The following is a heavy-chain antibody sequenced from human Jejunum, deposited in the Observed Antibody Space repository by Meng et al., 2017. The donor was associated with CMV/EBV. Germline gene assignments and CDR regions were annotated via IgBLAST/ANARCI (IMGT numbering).Heavy chain of an antibody. J-gene: IGHJ5*02. CDR3: ARDPFDYWLDP. V-gene: IGHV1-18*04. CDR2: MSTTSGNT. Sequence: KASGYIFTDYGISWVRQAPGQGLEWMGWMSTTSGNTNYAQNIQGRVSMTADISTSTAYMELRNLRSDDTAVYYCARDPFDYWLDPWGQGTLVTVSS. CDR1: GYIFTDYG.